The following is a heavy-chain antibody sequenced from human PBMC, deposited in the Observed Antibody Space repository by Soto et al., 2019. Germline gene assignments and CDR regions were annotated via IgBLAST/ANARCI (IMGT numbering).Heavy chain of an antibody. CDR3: ARDGGKQLVFDS. J-gene: IGHJ4*02. CDR1: GFTFSSYT. V-gene: IGHV3-48*02. D-gene: IGHD6-13*01. Sequence: EVQLVESGGGLVQPGGSLRLSCAASGFTFSSYTMNWVRQAPGKGLEWVSYISRSSTTIYYADSVKGRFTISRDNAKNSLYLQMNSMRDEDTAVYYCARDGGKQLVFDSWGQGTLVTVSS. CDR2: ISRSSTTI.